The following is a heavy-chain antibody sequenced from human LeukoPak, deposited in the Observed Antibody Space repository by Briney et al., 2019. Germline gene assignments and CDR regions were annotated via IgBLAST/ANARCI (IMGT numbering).Heavy chain of an antibody. D-gene: IGHD5-24*01. CDR3: AKAPTEMATTYYFDY. V-gene: IGHV3-9*03. CDR2: ISWNSGSI. J-gene: IGHJ4*02. Sequence: HPGGSLRLSCAASGFTFDDYAMHWVRQAPGKGLEWVSGISWNSGSIGYADSVKGRFTISRDNAKNSLYLQMNSLRAEDMALYYCAKAPTEMATTYYFDYWGQGTLVTVSS. CDR1: GFTFDDYA.